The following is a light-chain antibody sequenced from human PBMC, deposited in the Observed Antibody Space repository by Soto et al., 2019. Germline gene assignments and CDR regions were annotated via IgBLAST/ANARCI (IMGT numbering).Light chain of an antibody. V-gene: IGKV2-28*01. J-gene: IGKJ1*01. Sequence: DIVMTQSPLSLPATPGEPASISCRSSQSLLHSNGYNYLDWYLQKPGQSPQLLIYLGSNRASGVPDRFGGSGSGTDFTLKINRVEAEDVGVYYCMKTLQTPRTFGQGTKVEIK. CDR2: LGS. CDR1: QSLLHSNGYNY. CDR3: MKTLQTPRT.